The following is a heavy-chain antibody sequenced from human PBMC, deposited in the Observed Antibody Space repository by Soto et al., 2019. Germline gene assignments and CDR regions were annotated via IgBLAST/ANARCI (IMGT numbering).Heavy chain of an antibody. Sequence: QVQLQESGPGLVKPSETLSLTCTVSGGSITTTTYYWGWIRQPPGKGLEWIGSVYYSGNTYYNPSRKTRATISVDTSKSQFSLKLSSVTAADTAVYYCAKVDYFWGSYRLSWYDPWGQGILVTVSS. D-gene: IGHD3-16*02. V-gene: IGHV4-39*01. CDR2: VYYSGNT. CDR1: GGSITTTTYY. J-gene: IGHJ5*02. CDR3: AKVDYFWGSYRLSWYDP.